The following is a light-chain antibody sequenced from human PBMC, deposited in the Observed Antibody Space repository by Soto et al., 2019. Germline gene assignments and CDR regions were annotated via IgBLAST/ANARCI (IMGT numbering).Light chain of an antibody. Sequence: EILMTQSPSTRPVLLGPRVTLSWTASQSVSTYLAWYQQKPGQAPRLLIYDASNRASGIPARFSGSGSGTDFTLTISSLQPEDFAAYYCQQFNNWSVTFGRGTKVDIK. J-gene: IGKJ4*01. V-gene: IGKV3-11*01. CDR1: QSVSTY. CDR2: DAS. CDR3: QQFNNWSVT.